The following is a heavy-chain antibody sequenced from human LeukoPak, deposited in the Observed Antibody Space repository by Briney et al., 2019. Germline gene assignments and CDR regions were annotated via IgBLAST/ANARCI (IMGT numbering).Heavy chain of an antibody. CDR2: TSYDGSNK. D-gene: IGHD3-10*01. J-gene: IGHJ4*02. CDR3: ARGQFDSGGPDS. V-gene: IGHV3-30*04. Sequence: PGKSLTLSCVASGLTFNTYSMHWVRQAPGRGLEWVAATSYDGSNKYYTYSVKGRFTIFRDNSDKTLYLRMNSLRSEDTALYYCARGQFDSGGPDSWGQGTLVTVSS. CDR1: GLTFNTYS.